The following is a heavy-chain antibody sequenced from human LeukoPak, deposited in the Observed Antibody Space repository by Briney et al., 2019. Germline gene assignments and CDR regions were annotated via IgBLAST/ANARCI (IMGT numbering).Heavy chain of an antibody. Sequence: SETLSLTCTVSGGSISSYYWSWIRQPPGKGLEWIGYIYYSGSTNYNPSLKSRVTISVDTSKNQFSLKLSSVTAADTAVYYCARGKVQLWLSPDYWGQGTLVTVSS. V-gene: IGHV4-59*01. CDR2: IYYSGST. CDR1: GGSISSYY. D-gene: IGHD5-18*01. CDR3: ARGKVQLWLSPDY. J-gene: IGHJ4*02.